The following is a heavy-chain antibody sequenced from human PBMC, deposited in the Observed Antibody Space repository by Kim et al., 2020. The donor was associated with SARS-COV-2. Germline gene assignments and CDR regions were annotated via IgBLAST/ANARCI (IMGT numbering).Heavy chain of an antibody. D-gene: IGHD6-19*01. J-gene: IGHJ2*01. Sequence: SVKVSCKASGGTFSSYAISWVRQAPGQGLEWMGGIIPIFGTANYAQKFQGRVTITADESTSTAYMELSSLRSEDTAVYYCARDGSGSGWYGWYFDLWGRGTLVTVSS. V-gene: IGHV1-69*13. CDR2: IIPIFGTA. CDR1: GGTFSSYA. CDR3: ARDGSGSGWYGWYFDL.